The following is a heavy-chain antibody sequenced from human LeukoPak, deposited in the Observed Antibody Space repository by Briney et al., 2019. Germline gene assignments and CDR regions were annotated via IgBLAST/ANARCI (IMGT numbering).Heavy chain of an antibody. D-gene: IGHD3-10*01. CDR3: ATGGHYFGL. CDR2: IKRKIGGGTT. V-gene: IGHV3-15*05. J-gene: IGHJ2*01. CDR1: GVTLSDVW. Sequence: PGGSLRLSCAASGVTLSDVWMSWVRQVPGKGVEWIGRIKRKIGGGTTDYPAPVKGRFTNSRDDSKNAMYLQMNNLKIEDTAVYFCATGGHYFGLWGGGTLVTVSS.